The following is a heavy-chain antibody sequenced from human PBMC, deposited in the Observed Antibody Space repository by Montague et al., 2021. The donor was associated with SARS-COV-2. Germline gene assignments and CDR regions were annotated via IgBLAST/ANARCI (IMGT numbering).Heavy chain of an antibody. CDR2: IRHNGGT. V-gene: IGHV4-34*01. CDR3: ARGQRFFDWPYDAFDI. D-gene: IGHD3-9*01. CDR1: GESFTDFF. J-gene: IGHJ3*02. Sequence: SETLSLTCAVYGESFTDFFWNWIRQTPEKGLEWIGEIRHNGGTHYNPSLKSRVTISVDTSKNQVSLKLSSVTAADTAVCYCARGQRFFDWPYDAFDIWAQGTMVIVSS.